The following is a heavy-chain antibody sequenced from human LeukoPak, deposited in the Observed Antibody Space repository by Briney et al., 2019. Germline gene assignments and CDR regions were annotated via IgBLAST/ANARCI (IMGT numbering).Heavy chain of an antibody. D-gene: IGHD3-16*01. CDR3: ARDSRMIPHHYYMDV. J-gene: IGHJ6*03. CDR2: IYHSGST. V-gene: IGHV4-4*02. Sequence: PSGTLSLTCAVSGGSISSSNWWSWVRQPPGKGLEWIGEIYHSGSTNYSPSLKSRVTISVDKSKNQFSLKLSSVTAADTAVYYCARDSRMIPHHYYMDVWGKGTTVTVSS. CDR1: GGSISSSNW.